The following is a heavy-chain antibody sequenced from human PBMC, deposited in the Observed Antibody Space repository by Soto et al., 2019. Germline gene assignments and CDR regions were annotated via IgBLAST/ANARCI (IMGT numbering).Heavy chain of an antibody. V-gene: IGHV3-48*01. CDR2: IVASSSTI. Sequence: EVQLVESGGGLVQPGGSLRLSCAASGFTFNSYNMNWVRQAPGKGLEWVSYIVASSSTIYYADSVKGRFTISRDNAKNSLYLQMNSLRAEDTAVYYCARKVGPYYYYYMDVWGKGTTVTVSS. D-gene: IGHD2-15*01. J-gene: IGHJ6*03. CDR1: GFTFNSYN. CDR3: ARKVGPYYYYYMDV.